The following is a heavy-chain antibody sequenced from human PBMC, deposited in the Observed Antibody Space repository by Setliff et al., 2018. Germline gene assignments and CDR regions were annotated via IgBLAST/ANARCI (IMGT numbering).Heavy chain of an antibody. CDR1: GFTFSTHN. V-gene: IGHV3-49*04. J-gene: IGHJ4*02. D-gene: IGHD6-19*01. Sequence: GGSLRLSCAASGFTFSTHNMNWVRQAPGKGLEWVGFIRSKASGETTEYAASVEGRFTISRDDSKSIAYLQMNSLKTEDTAVYYCTRIAVAGPLFYWGQGTLVTVSS. CDR3: TRIAVAGPLFY. CDR2: IRSKASGETT.